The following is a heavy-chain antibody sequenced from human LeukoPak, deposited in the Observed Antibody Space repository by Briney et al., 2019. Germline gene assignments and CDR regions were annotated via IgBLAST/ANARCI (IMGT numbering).Heavy chain of an antibody. CDR1: GGSFSGYY. D-gene: IGHD6-6*01. Sequence: SETLSLTCAVYGGSFSGYYWSWIRQPPGKGLEWIGEINNSGSTNYNPSLKSRVTISVDTSKNQFSLKLSSVTAADTAVYYCARHSSSRYSSSYFDYWGQGTLVTVSS. CDR2: INNSGST. J-gene: IGHJ4*02. V-gene: IGHV4-34*01. CDR3: ARHSSSRYSSSYFDY.